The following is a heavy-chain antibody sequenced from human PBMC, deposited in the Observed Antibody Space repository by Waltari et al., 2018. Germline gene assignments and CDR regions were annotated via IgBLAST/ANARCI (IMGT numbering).Heavy chain of an antibody. D-gene: IGHD2-15*01. CDR1: GYTFTGYY. J-gene: IGHJ4*02. CDR3: ARDRGLGYCSGGSCYLNY. V-gene: IGHV1-2*02. CDR2: INPNSGGT. Sequence: QVQLVQSGAEVKKPGASVKVSCKASGYTFTGYYMHWVRQAPGQGLEWMGWINPNSGGTNYAQKFQGRVTMTRDTSISTAYIELSRLRSDDTAVYYCARDRGLGYCSGGSCYLNYWGQGTLVTVSS.